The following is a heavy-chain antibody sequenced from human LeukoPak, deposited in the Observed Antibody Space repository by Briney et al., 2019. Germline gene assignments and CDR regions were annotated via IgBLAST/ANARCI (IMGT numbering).Heavy chain of an antibody. J-gene: IGHJ4*02. V-gene: IGHV4-59*11. Sequence: GSLRLSCVVSGFTFSSHWMSWVRQPPGKGLEWIGYIYYSGSTNYNPSLKSRVTISVDTSKNQFSLKLSSVTAADTAVYYCASHYDSSGYYPFDFDYWGQGTLVTVSS. CDR1: GFTFSSHW. CDR2: IYYSGST. CDR3: ASHYDSSGYYPFDFDY. D-gene: IGHD3-22*01.